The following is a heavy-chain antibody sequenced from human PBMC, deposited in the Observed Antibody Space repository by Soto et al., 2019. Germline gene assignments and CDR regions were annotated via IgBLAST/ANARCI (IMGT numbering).Heavy chain of an antibody. V-gene: IGHV5-10-1*01. CDR1: GYSFTSYW. CDR2: IDPSDSYT. CDR3: ALHCTNGVCLHYSYYYGMEV. D-gene: IGHD2-8*01. Sequence: GESLKISCNGSGYSFTSYWISWVRQIPGKGLEWMGRIDPSDSYTNYSPSFQGHVTISADKSISTAYRQWSSLNASDTAMYYCALHCTNGVCLHYSYYYGMEVCRRRTTVTVAS. J-gene: IGHJ6*01.